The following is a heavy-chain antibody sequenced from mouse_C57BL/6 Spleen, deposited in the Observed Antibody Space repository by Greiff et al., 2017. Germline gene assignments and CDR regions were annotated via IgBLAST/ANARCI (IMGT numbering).Heavy chain of an antibody. V-gene: IGHV1-80*01. J-gene: IGHJ4*01. Sequence: VQLQQSGAELVKPGASVKISCKASGYAFSSYWMNWVKQRPGKGLEGIGQIYPGDGDTNYNGKFKGKATLTADKSSSTAYMQLSSLTSEDSAVYFCARHGSSFYAMDYWGQGTSVTVSS. CDR3: ARHGSSFYAMDY. D-gene: IGHD1-1*01. CDR1: GYAFSSYW. CDR2: IYPGDGDT.